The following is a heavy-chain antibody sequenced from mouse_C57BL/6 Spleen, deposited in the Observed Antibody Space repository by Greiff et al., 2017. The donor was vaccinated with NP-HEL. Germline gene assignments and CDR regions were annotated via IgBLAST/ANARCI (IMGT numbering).Heavy chain of an antibody. Sequence: QVQLQQPGTELVKPGASVKLSCKASGYTFTSYWMHWVKQRPGQGLEWIGNINPSNGGTNYNEKFKSKATLTVDKSSSTAYMQLSSLTSEDSAVYYGARITTVVATPFDYWGQGTTLTVSS. CDR2: INPSNGGT. CDR3: ARITTVVATPFDY. V-gene: IGHV1-53*01. J-gene: IGHJ2*01. D-gene: IGHD1-1*01. CDR1: GYTFTSYW.